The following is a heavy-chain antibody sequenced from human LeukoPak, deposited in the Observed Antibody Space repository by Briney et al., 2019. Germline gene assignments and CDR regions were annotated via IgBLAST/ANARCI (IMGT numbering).Heavy chain of an antibody. CDR1: GYTFTSYA. Sequence: ASVKVSCKASGYTFTSYAMHWVRQAPGQRLEWMGWINAGNGNTKYSQKFQGRVTITRDTSASTAYMELSSLRAEDTAVYYCARDSSSSEEHFDYWGQGTLVTVSS. CDR3: ARDSSSSEEHFDY. V-gene: IGHV1-3*01. J-gene: IGHJ4*02. CDR2: INAGNGNT. D-gene: IGHD6-6*01.